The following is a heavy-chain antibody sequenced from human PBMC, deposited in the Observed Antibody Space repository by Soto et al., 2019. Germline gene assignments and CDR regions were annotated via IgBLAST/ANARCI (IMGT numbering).Heavy chain of an antibody. J-gene: IGHJ6*02. Sequence: PPETLSLTCTVSGGSISGGGYYWSWIRQHPGKGLEWIGYIYYSGSTYYNPSLKSRVTISVDTSKNQFSLKLSSVTAADTAVYYCARDWVSVAGSGDHCYGMDFWGRGTSVTGS. V-gene: IGHV4-31*03. CDR1: GGSISGGGYY. D-gene: IGHD3-16*01. CDR2: IYYSGST. CDR3: ARDWVSVAGSGDHCYGMDF.